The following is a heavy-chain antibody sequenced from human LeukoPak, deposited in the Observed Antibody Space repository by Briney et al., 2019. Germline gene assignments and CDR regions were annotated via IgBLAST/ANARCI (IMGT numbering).Heavy chain of an antibody. CDR3: ARRGGYGPFY. CDR1: GGSFSGYY. J-gene: IGHJ4*02. CDR2: INHSGST. Sequence: PSETLSLTCAVYGGSFSGYYWSWIRQPPGKGLEWIGEINHSGSTNYNPSLKSRVTISVDTSKNQFSLKLSSVTAADTAVYYCARRGGYGPFYWGQGTLVTVSS. V-gene: IGHV4-34*01. D-gene: IGHD5-18*01.